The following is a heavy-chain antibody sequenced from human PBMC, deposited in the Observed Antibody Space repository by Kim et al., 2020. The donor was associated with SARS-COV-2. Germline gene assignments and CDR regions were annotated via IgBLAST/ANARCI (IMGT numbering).Heavy chain of an antibody. J-gene: IGHJ4*02. V-gene: IGHV4-4*06. Sequence: GRTDYNPSRKSRVTMSVDTSKSQLSVQLSSVTAADTAMYYCARELRGDEFDYWGQGSLVTVS. CDR2: GRT. CDR3: ARELRGDEFDY.